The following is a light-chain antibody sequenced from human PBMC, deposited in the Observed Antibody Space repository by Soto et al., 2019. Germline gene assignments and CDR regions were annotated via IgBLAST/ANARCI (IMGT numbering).Light chain of an antibody. Sequence: ETLFTQSPATLYLYPGEHAILSCRASQSVSNYLAWYQQTPGKPPRPLIYDASYTATGVPARLSGGGSGTDFTLSIRSLEPEDSAVYYCQQRSDWLTFGGGTQVDIK. J-gene: IGKJ4*01. CDR3: QQRSDWLT. CDR2: DAS. V-gene: IGKV3-11*01. CDR1: QSVSNY.